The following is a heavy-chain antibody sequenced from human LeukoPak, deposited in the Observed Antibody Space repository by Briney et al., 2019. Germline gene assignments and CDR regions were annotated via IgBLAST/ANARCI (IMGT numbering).Heavy chain of an antibody. CDR2: INRGGTT. V-gene: IGHV4-34*01. D-gene: IGHD3-10*01. J-gene: IGHJ4*02. CDR1: GGSFSGYY. CDR3: ARGYGSGSYYNGG. Sequence: SETLSLTCAVYGGSFSGYYWSWIRQPPGKGLEWIGEINRGGTTAYNPSLKSRVTISVDSSKNQFSLKLSSVTAADTAVYYCARGYGSGSYYNGGWGQGTLVTVSS.